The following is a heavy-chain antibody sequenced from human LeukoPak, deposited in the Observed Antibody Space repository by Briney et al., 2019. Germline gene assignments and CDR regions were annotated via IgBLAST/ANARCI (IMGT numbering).Heavy chain of an antibody. CDR3: ARADFIDAGPYLIGP. Sequence: ASVKVSCKASGYRFTDYYIHWVRQAPGQGLEWMGWINTKSGRTSSARKFQGRVTMTRDPSITTVYMDMAWLTSDDTAIYFCARADFIDAGPYLIGPWGQGTLVTVSS. V-gene: IGHV1-2*02. J-gene: IGHJ5*02. D-gene: IGHD3-3*01. CDR1: GYRFTDYY. CDR2: INTKSGRT.